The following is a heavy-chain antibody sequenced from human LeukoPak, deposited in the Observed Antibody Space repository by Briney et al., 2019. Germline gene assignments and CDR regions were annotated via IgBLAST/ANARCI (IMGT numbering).Heavy chain of an antibody. D-gene: IGHD1-7*01. J-gene: IGHJ4*02. CDR2: ISYDGSNK. Sequence: GGSLRLSYAASGFTFSNYGMHWVRQAPGKGLEWVALISYDGSNKYYADSVKGRFTISRDNSKNTLFLQMNSLRAEETAVYYCAKNVAGTYLDYWGQGTLVTVSS. CDR1: GFTFSNYG. CDR3: AKNVAGTYLDY. V-gene: IGHV3-30*18.